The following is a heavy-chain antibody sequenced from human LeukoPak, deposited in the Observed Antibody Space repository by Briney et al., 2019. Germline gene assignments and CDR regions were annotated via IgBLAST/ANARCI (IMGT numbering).Heavy chain of an antibody. D-gene: IGHD3-3*01. Sequence: PSETLSLTCTVSGGSISSYYWSWIRQPPGKGLEWIGYIYYSGSTNYNPSLKSRVTISVDTSKNQFSLKLSSVTAADTAVYYCARAGLRFHSRGVYFQHWGQGTLVTVSS. CDR2: IYYSGST. CDR1: GGSISSYY. J-gene: IGHJ1*01. CDR3: ARAGLRFHSRGVYFQH. V-gene: IGHV4-59*12.